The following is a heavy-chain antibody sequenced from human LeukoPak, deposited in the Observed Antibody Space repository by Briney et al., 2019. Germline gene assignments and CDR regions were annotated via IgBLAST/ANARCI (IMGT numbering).Heavy chain of an antibody. J-gene: IGHJ4*02. D-gene: IGHD5-24*01. CDR2: INHSGST. CDR3: ASGAADGYNFGFDY. V-gene: IGHV4-34*01. Sequence: PSETLSLTCAVYGGSFSGYYWSWIRQPPGKGLEWIGEINHSGSTNYNPSLKSRVTISVDTSKNQFSLNLRSLTAADTAVYFCASGAADGYNFGFDYWGQGTLAAVSS. CDR1: GGSFSGYY.